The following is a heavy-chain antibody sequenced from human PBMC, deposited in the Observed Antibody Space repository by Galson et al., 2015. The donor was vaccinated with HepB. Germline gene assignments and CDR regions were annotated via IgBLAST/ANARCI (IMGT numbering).Heavy chain of an antibody. CDR1: GFSFSDYYSDYY. CDR2: ISSSGSTI. CDR3: ARERVVIPPTGMDV. V-gene: IGHV3-11*01. J-gene: IGHJ6*02. D-gene: IGHD3-3*01. Sequence: SLRLSCAASGFSFSDYYSDYYMTWIRQAPGKGLEWISYISSSGSTIYYADSVKGRFTISRDNARNSLYLQMNNLRADDTAVYYCARERVVIPPTGMDVWGQGTTVTVSS.